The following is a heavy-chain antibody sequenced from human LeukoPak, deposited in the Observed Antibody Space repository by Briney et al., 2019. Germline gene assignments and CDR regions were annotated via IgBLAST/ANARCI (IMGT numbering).Heavy chain of an antibody. D-gene: IGHD6-19*01. CDR3: ARVIAVAGQPFDY. CDR1: GGSVSSGSYY. J-gene: IGHJ4*02. CDR2: IYYSGST. V-gene: IGHV4-61*01. Sequence: SETLSLTCTVSGGSVSSGSYYWSWIRQPPGKGLEWTGYIYYSGSTNYNLSLKSRVTISVDTSKNQFSLKLSSVTAADTAVYYCARVIAVAGQPFDYWGQGTLVTVSS.